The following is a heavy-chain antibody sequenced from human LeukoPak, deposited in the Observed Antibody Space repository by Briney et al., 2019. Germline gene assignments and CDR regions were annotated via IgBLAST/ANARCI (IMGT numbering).Heavy chain of an antibody. Sequence: SETLSLTCAVYGGSFSGYYWSWIRQPPGKGLEWIGEINHSGSTNYNPSLKSRVTISVDTSKNQFSLKLSSLTAADTAVYYCARGRYSGSYCDYWGQGTLVTVSS. V-gene: IGHV4-34*01. D-gene: IGHD1-26*01. CDR1: GGSFSGYY. J-gene: IGHJ4*02. CDR2: INHSGST. CDR3: ARGRYSGSYCDY.